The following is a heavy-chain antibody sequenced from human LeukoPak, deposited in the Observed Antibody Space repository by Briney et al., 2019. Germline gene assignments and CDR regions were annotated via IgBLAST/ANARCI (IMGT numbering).Heavy chain of an antibody. Sequence: GGSLRLSCAASGFAVSSNSMSWVRQTPGKRLEWDSVIYSGGDTYYAESVKGRFTISRDNSKNTLYLQMNSLRAEDTAVYYCAKSGSGWYGNYFDYWGQGTLVTVSS. CDR1: GFAVSSNS. D-gene: IGHD6-19*01. V-gene: IGHV3-53*01. CDR2: IYSGGDT. J-gene: IGHJ4*02. CDR3: AKSGSGWYGNYFDY.